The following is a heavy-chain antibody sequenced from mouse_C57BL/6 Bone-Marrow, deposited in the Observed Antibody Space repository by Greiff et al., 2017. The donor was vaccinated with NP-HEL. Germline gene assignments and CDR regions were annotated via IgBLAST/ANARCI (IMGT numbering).Heavy chain of an antibody. J-gene: IGHJ1*03. D-gene: IGHD3-3*01. CDR3: ARKGLLHYWYFDV. Sequence: EVHLVESGGGLVQPGGSLKLSCAASGFTFSDYGMAWVRQAPRKGPEWVAFISNLAYSIYYADTVTGRFTISRENAKNTLYLEMSSLRSEDTAMYYCARKGLLHYWYFDVWGTGTTVTVSS. V-gene: IGHV5-15*01. CDR2: ISNLAYSI. CDR1: GFTFSDYG.